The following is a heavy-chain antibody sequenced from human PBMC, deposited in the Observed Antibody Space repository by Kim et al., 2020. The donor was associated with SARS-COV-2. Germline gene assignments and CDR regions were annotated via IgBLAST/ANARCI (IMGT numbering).Heavy chain of an antibody. D-gene: IGHD6-13*01. V-gene: IGHV1-46*01. CDR2: INPSGGSS. J-gene: IGHJ3*02. Sequence: ASVKVSCKASGYTFTSYYMHWVRQAPGQGLEWMGIINPSGGSSSYAQKFQGRVTMTRDTSTSTVYMELSSLRSEDTAVYYCARASSSTCLDIWGQGTMVTVSS. CDR1: GYTFTSYY. CDR3: ARASSSTCLDI.